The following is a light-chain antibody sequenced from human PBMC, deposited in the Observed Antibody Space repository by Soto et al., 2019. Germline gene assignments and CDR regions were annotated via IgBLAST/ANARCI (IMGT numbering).Light chain of an antibody. CDR2: DIS. CDR1: QTVSRN. V-gene: IGKV3-15*01. CDR3: QQYNNWPS. J-gene: IGKJ5*01. Sequence: EVVMTQSPATLSLSPGERAXXXXRASQTVSRNLAWYQQRPGQAPRLLIYDISNRAAGVPARFSGSGSETEFTLTIRSLQSEDFAVYFCQQYNNWPSFGQGTRLEI.